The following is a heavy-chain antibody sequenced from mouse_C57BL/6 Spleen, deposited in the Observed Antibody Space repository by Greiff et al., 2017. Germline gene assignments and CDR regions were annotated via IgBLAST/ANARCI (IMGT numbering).Heavy chain of an antibody. Sequence: VQLQQPGAELVKPGASVKLSCKASGYTFTSYWITWVKQRPGQGLEWIGDIYPGSGSTNYNQKFKSKATLTVDTSSSTAYMQLSSLTSEDSAVYYCARDYNGSRSRYFDYWGQGTTLTVSS. J-gene: IGHJ2*01. CDR2: IYPGSGST. CDR3: ARDYNGSRSRYFDY. CDR1: GYTFTSYW. V-gene: IGHV1-55*01. D-gene: IGHD1-1*01.